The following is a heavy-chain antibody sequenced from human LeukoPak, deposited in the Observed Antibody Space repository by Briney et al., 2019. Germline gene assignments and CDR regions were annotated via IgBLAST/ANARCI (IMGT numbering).Heavy chain of an antibody. CDR2: ISSSSSYI. D-gene: IGHD3-22*01. Sequence: GGSLRLSCAASGFSFSSYAMNWVRQAPGKGLEWVSSISSSSSYIYYADSVKGRFTISRDNAKNSLYLQMNSLRAEDTAVYYCARGIRLSGYYDVFDYWGQGTLVTVSS. CDR3: ARGIRLSGYYDVFDY. CDR1: GFSFSSYA. J-gene: IGHJ4*02. V-gene: IGHV3-21*01.